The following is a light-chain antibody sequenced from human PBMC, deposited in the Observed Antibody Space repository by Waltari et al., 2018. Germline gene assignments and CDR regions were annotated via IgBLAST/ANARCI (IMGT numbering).Light chain of an antibody. Sequence: QSALTQPASVSGSPGQSIAISCTGTSSDVGVHNPVSWYQQHPGKAPKLMIYKVRNRPSGVSNRFSGSKSGNTASLTISGLQAEDEADYYCCSYTSNSFSYVFGTGTKVTVL. J-gene: IGLJ1*01. CDR1: SSDVGVHNP. CDR2: KVR. V-gene: IGLV2-14*01. CDR3: CSYTSNSFSYV.